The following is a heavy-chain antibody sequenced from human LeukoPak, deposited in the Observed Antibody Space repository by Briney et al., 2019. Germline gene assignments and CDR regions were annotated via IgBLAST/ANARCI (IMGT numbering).Heavy chain of an antibody. D-gene: IGHD6-19*01. J-gene: IGHJ3*02. V-gene: IGHV1-8*01. Sequence: ASVKVSCKASGYTFSSYDINWVRQATGRGLEWMGWMNPNSGNTGYAQKFQGRVTMTRNTSISTAYMELSSLRSEDTAVYYCARAPQWLVRFAFDIWGQGTMVTVSS. CDR3: ARAPQWLVRFAFDI. CDR1: GYTFSSYD. CDR2: MNPNSGNT.